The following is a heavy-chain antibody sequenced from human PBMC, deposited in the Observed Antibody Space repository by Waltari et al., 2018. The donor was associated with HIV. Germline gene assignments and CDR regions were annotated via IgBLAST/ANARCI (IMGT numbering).Heavy chain of an antibody. CDR3: VKEHQYSHSWYSYYGMDV. Sequence: EVQVLESGGALVQPGGSLRLSCAASGFTFSNYGMSWVRQAPGKGLEWVSTISGSGGSTYCADSVKGRFTVSRDNSKNTLYLQMNSLRAEDTAVYFCVKEHQYSHSWYSYYGMDVWGQGTTVTVSS. J-gene: IGHJ6*02. CDR1: GFTFSNYG. D-gene: IGHD6-13*01. CDR2: ISGSGGST. V-gene: IGHV3-23*01.